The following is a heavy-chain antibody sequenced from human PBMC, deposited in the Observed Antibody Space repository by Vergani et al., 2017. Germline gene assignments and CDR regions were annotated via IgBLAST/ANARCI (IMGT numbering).Heavy chain of an antibody. CDR3: ARQMTTVVTHDAFDV. Sequence: EVQLVQSGAEVKKPGESLKISCKGSGYSFTSYWIGWVRQMPGKGLEWMGSIYPGDSDTRYSPSFQGQVTIPADKSISTAYLQWSSLKASDTAMYYCARQMTTVVTHDAFDVWGQGTMVTVSS. CDR2: IYPGDSDT. CDR1: GYSFTSYW. V-gene: IGHV5-51*01. D-gene: IGHD4-23*01. J-gene: IGHJ3*01.